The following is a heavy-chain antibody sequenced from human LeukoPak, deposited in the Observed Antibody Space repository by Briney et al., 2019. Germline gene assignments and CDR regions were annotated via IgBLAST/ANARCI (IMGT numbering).Heavy chain of an antibody. D-gene: IGHD3-3*01. Sequence: GGSLRLSCAASGFTFDDYAMHWVRQAPGKGLEWVSGISWNSGSIGYADSVKGRFTISRDNAKNTLYLQMNSLRAEDTAVYYCARDSITIFGVVTNWGQGTLVTVSS. CDR3: ARDSITIFGVVTN. V-gene: IGHV3-9*01. CDR2: ISWNSGSI. CDR1: GFTFDDYA. J-gene: IGHJ4*02.